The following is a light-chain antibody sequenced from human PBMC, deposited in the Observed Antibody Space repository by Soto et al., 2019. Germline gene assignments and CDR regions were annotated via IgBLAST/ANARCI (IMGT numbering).Light chain of an antibody. CDR3: QQSYSSVMYT. CDR2: AAS. CDR1: QSISNH. J-gene: IGKJ2*01. Sequence: DIQMTQSPSSLSASVGDRVTVTCRASQSISNHLNWYQQKPGKAPKLLIYAASSLQSGVPSRFSGSGSGTDFTLTISSLQPDDFATYYCQQSYSSVMYTFGQGTKLEIK. V-gene: IGKV1-39*01.